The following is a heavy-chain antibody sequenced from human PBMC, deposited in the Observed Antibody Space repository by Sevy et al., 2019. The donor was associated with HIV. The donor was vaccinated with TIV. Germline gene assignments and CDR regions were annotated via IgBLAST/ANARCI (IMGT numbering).Heavy chain of an antibody. V-gene: IGHV3-30-3*01. CDR2: ISYDGSNK. CDR1: GFTFSSYA. Sequence: GGSLRLSCAASGFTFSSYAMHWVRQAPGKGLEWVAVISYDGSNKYYADSVKGRFTISRDNSKNTLYLQMNSLRAEDTAVYYCARDGPKEGKDYYYYYYMDVWGKGTTVTVSS. J-gene: IGHJ6*03. CDR3: ARDGPKEGKDYYYYYYMDV.